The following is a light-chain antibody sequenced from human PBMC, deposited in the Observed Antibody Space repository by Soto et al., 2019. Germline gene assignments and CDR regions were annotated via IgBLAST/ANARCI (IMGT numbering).Light chain of an antibody. CDR2: DAS. CDR1: QSVSSY. V-gene: IGKV3-11*01. CDR3: QQRTTWPLT. J-gene: IGKJ4*01. Sequence: EIVLTQSPATLSLSPGERATLSCRASQSVSSYLAWYQQKPGQAPRLLIYDASSRATGIPARFTGSGSGTDFTLTITSLEPEDFAVYYCQQRTTWPLTFGGETKVEIK.